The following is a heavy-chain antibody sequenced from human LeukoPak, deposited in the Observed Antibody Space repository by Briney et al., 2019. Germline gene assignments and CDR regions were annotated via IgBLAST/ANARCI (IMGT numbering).Heavy chain of an antibody. D-gene: IGHD6-19*01. J-gene: IGHJ4*02. Sequence: PGRSLRLSCAASGFTFSSYAMSWVRQAPGKGLEWVSAISGSGGSTYYADSVKGRFTISRDNSKNTLYLQMNSLRAEDTAAYYCAKSSQQWSYYFDYWGQGTLVTVSS. CDR3: AKSSQQWSYYFDY. V-gene: IGHV3-23*01. CDR2: ISGSGGST. CDR1: GFTFSSYA.